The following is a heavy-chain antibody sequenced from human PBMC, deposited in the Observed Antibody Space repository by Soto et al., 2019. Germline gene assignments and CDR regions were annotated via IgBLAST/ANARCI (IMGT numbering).Heavy chain of an antibody. Sequence: GGSLRLSCAASGFTFSSYAMNWVRQAPGKGLEWVSAISGSGGSTYYADSVKGRFTISRDNSKNTLYLQMNSLRAEDTAVYYCAKDGTVTSAFDYWGQGTLVTVSS. V-gene: IGHV3-23*01. CDR1: GFTFSSYA. CDR3: AKDGTVTSAFDY. CDR2: ISGSGGST. D-gene: IGHD4-17*01. J-gene: IGHJ4*02.